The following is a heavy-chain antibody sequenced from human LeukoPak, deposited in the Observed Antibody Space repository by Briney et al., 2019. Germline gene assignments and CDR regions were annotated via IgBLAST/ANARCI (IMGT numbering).Heavy chain of an antibody. D-gene: IGHD6-19*01. CDR2: ISSNGYTI. Sequence: HPGGSLRLSCAASGFTFSNYEMNWVRQAPGKGLEWVSYISSNGYTIRNADSVKGRFTISRDNSKNTLFLQMNSLRADDTAVYYCAQSPHRYGSGWYEKFEKVSYYFDYGGQGTLVAVS. V-gene: IGHV3-48*01. CDR1: GFTFSNYE. J-gene: IGHJ4*02. CDR3: AQSPHRYGSGWYEKFEKVSYYFDY.